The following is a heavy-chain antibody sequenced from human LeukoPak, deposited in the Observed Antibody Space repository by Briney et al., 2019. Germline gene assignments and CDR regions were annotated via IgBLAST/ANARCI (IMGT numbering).Heavy chain of an antibody. V-gene: IGHV4-59*01. J-gene: IGHJ6*03. Sequence: SETLSLTCTVSGGSISNYYWSWIRQPPGKGLEWIGYIYYSGSTSYNPSLKSRVTISVDTSKNQFSLKLSSVTAADTAVYYCARDRHDYKGTYYYYMDVWGKGTTVTVSS. CDR3: ARDRHDYKGTYYYYMDV. CDR2: IYYSGST. CDR1: GGSISNYY. D-gene: IGHD4-11*01.